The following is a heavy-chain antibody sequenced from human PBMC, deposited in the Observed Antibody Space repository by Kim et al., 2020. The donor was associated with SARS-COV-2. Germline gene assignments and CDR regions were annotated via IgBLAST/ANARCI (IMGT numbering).Heavy chain of an antibody. D-gene: IGHD6-13*01. Sequence: GGSLRLSCVASGFTFNSYAMSWVRQAPGKGLEWVSAISDSGGSTYYADSVKGRFTISRDNSKNTLYLQMNSLRAEDTAVYYCATPRSTIGAGGEFDYWGQGTLVTVSS. CDR3: ATPRSTIGAGGEFDY. CDR1: GFTFNSYA. V-gene: IGHV3-23*01. J-gene: IGHJ4*02. CDR2: ISDSGGST.